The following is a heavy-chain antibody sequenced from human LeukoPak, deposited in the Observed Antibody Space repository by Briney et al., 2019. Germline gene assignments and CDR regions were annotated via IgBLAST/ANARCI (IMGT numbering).Heavy chain of an antibody. CDR1: GGSISSSSYY. J-gene: IGHJ5*02. Sequence: SETLSLTCTVSGGSISSSSYYWGWIRQPPGKGLEWIGSIYYSRSTYYNPSLKSRVTISVDTSKNQFPLKLSSVTAADTAVYYCASEGGAAAGTSFGFDPWGQGTLVTVSS. D-gene: IGHD6-13*01. CDR3: ASEGGAAAGTSFGFDP. V-gene: IGHV4-39*06. CDR2: IYYSRST.